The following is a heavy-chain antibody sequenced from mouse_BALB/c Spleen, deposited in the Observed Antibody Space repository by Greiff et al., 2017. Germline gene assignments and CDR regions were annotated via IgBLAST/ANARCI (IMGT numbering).Heavy chain of an antibody. V-gene: IGHV1-87*01. CDR1: GYTFTSYW. CDR2: IYPGDGDT. Sequence: VQLQQSGAELARPGASVKLSCKASGYTFTSYWMQWVKQRPGQGLEWIGAIYPGDGDTRYTQKFKGKATLTADKSSSTAYMQLSSLASEDSAVYYCARLGDYVAMEYWGQGTSVTVSS. CDR3: ARLGDYVAMEY. J-gene: IGHJ4*01.